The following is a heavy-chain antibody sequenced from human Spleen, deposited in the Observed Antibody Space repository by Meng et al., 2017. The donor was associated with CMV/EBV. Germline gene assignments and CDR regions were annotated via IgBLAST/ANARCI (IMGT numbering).Heavy chain of an antibody. CDR3: ARDKGLGYDFWSGPTNNWFDP. CDR1: GFTFSTYA. CDR2: IKWNGGST. J-gene: IGHJ5*02. D-gene: IGHD3-3*01. V-gene: IGHV3-20*04. Sequence: GESLKISCAASGFTFSTYAMSWVRQVPGKGLEWVAGIKWNGGSTDYADSVKGRFTISRDNAKNTLYLQMNSLRAEDTAVYYCARDKGLGYDFWSGPTNNWFDPWGQGTLVTVSS.